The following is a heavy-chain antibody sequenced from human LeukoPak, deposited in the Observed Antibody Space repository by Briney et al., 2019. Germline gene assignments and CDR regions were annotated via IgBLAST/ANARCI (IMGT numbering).Heavy chain of an antibody. V-gene: IGHV3-21*01. J-gene: IGHJ3*02. Sequence: GGSLRLSCAASGFTFSSYSMNWVRQAPGKGLEWVSSISSSSSYIYYADSVKGRFTISRDNAKNSLYLQMNSLRAEDTAVYYCARAYYGSGSYYTSGAFDIWGQGTMVTVSS. D-gene: IGHD3-10*01. CDR2: ISSSSSYI. CDR3: ARAYYGSGSYYTSGAFDI. CDR1: GFTFSSYS.